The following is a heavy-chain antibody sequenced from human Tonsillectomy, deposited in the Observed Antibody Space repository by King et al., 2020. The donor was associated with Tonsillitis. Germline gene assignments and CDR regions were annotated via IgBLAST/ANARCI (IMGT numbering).Heavy chain of an antibody. V-gene: IGHV4-34*01. CDR2: INHSGST. CDR1: GGSFSDYF. CDR3: AGGKYDFWSGYSDYFDY. J-gene: IGHJ4*02. Sequence: VQLQQWGAGLLKPSETLSLTCAVYGGSFSDYFWSWIRQPPGKGLEWIGDINHSGSTNFNPSLKSRGIISMDTSKNQFSLKLSSVTAADTAVYYCAGGKYDFWSGYSDYFDYWGRGTLVTVSS. D-gene: IGHD3-3*01.